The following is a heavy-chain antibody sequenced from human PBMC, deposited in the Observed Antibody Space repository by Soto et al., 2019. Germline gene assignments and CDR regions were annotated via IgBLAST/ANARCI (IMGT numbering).Heavy chain of an antibody. J-gene: IGHJ6*02. CDR2: IHYSGST. Sequence: SETLSLTCTVSGDSINGYYWSWIRQPPGKGLEWIGYIHYSGSTNYNPSLKSRVTMSVDTSRNQFSLKLSSVTAADTAVYSCARDQGVTNYYYYGIDVWGQGTTVTVSS. V-gene: IGHV4-59*01. D-gene: IGHD2-21*02. CDR3: ARDQGVTNYYYYGIDV. CDR1: GDSINGYY.